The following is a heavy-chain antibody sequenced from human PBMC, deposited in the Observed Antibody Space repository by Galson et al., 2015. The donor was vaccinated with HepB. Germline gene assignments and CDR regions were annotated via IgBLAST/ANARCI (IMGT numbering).Heavy chain of an antibody. CDR1: GYSFTSYW. J-gene: IGHJ3*02. CDR2: IYPGDSDT. D-gene: IGHD3-22*01. V-gene: IGHV5-51*01. Sequence: QSGAEVKKPGESLKISCKGSGYSFTSYWIGWVRQMPGKGLEWMGIIYPGDSDTRYSPSFQGQVTISADKSISTAHLQWSSLKASDTAMYYCARHGYYDTRGGDDAFDIWGQGTMVTVSS. CDR3: ARHGYYDTRGGDDAFDI.